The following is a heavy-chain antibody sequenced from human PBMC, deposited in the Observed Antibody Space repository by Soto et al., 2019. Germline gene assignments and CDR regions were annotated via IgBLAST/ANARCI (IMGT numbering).Heavy chain of an antibody. V-gene: IGHV1-18*01. CDR1: GYTFTSYG. CDR2: ISAYNGNT. Sequence: QVQLVQSGAEVKKPGASVKVSCKASGYTFTSYGISWVRQAPGQGLEWMGWISAYNGNTNYAQKLQGRVTMTTDTXTXXAYMELRSLRSDDTAVYYCARDGGTVTTNFNWFDPWGQGTLVTVSS. J-gene: IGHJ5*02. CDR3: ARDGGTVTTNFNWFDP. D-gene: IGHD4-17*01.